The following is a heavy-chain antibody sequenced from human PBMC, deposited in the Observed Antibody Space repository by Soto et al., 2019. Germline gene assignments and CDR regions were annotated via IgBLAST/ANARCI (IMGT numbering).Heavy chain of an antibody. Sequence: SETLSVAWTVSGGSIRSGGYYWTWIRQHPGKGLEWIGYIYYSGSTYYNPSLKSRVTISVDTSKNQFSLKLSSVTAADTAVYYCARGSGPYDESTYYFDNLGQRTLLPVSA. J-gene: IGHJ4*01. CDR1: GGSIRSGGYY. D-gene: IGHD3-3*01. V-gene: IGHV4-31*02. CDR2: IYYSGST. CDR3: ARGSGPYDESTYYFDN.